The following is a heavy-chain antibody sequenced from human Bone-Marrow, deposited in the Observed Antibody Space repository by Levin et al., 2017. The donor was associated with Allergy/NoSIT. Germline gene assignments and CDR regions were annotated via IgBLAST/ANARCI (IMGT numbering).Heavy chain of an antibody. D-gene: IGHD6-25*01. CDR3: ATAAAGISANYFDP. J-gene: IGHJ5*02. V-gene: IGHV3-30-3*01. CDR1: GLHFSTYA. Sequence: GGSLRLSCSVSGLHFSTYAIHWVRQPPGKGLEWLAVISYDGDNQYYAESVQGRFTISRDNSKNTVYLQLTTLTTEDTSIYFCATAAAGISANYFDPWGQGTLVTVSS. CDR2: ISYDGDNQ.